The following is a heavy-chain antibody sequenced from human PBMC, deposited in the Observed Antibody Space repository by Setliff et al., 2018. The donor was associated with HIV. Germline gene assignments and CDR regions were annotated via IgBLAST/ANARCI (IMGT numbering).Heavy chain of an antibody. D-gene: IGHD2-21*02. J-gene: IGHJ6*02. V-gene: IGHV4-61*01. CDR2: ITYSGSA. CDR1: GDSVSSGSYY. Sequence: NPSETLSLTCTVSGDSVSSGSYYWSWIRQPPGKGLEWIGYITYSGSAYYNPSLKSRVTISIDTSNNQISLRLSSVTAADTAVYYCARAMRGVVVTNMYYYYGMDVWGQGTTVTVSS. CDR3: ARAMRGVVVTNMYYYYGMDV.